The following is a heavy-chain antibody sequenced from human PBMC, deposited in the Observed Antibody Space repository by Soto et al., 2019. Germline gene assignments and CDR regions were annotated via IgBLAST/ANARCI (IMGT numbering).Heavy chain of an antibody. CDR3: AIAAYISGWYFDL. CDR2: ISGSGDST. D-gene: IGHD6-19*01. Sequence: EVQLLESGGGLVQPGGSLRLSCAISGFTFSSYAMSWVRQAPGKGLEWVSDISGSGDSTHYADSVKGRFTISRDNSENKLYLQMNHLRAGDADIYCCAIAAYISGWYFDLWGRGTLVTVSS. CDR1: GFTFSSYA. J-gene: IGHJ2*01. V-gene: IGHV3-23*01.